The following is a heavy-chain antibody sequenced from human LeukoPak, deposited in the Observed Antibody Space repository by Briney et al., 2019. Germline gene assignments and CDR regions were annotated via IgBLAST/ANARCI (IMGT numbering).Heavy chain of an antibody. CDR3: ARDGVPILGLVILFDY. CDR1: GFTFSSYE. Sequence: GGSLRLSCAASGFTFSSYEMNWVRQAPGKGLEWVSYISSSGSTIYYADSVKGRFTISRDNAKNSLYLQMNSLRAEDTAVYYCARDGVPILGLVILFDYWGQGTLVTVSS. J-gene: IGHJ4*02. V-gene: IGHV3-48*03. CDR2: ISSSGSTI. D-gene: IGHD3/OR15-3a*01.